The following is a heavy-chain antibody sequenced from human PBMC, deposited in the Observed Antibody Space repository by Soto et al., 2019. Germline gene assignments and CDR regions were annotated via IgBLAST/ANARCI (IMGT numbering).Heavy chain of an antibody. CDR2: ISGSGSIT. J-gene: IGHJ4*02. V-gene: IGHV3-23*01. CDR3: AKAEKISAVAGYHDN. D-gene: IGHD6-19*01. CDR1: EFTFSNYA. Sequence: EVQLLESGGGLVQPGGSLSLSCVASEFTFSNYAMTWVRQAPGKGLEWVSSISGSGSITYYAESVKGRFAISRDNSKNTLFLQMNSLRAEDTGIYYCAKAEKISAVAGYHDNWGQGTLVTVSS.